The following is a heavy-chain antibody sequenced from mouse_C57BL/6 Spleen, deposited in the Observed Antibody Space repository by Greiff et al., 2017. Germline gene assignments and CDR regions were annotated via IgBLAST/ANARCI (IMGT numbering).Heavy chain of an antibody. CDR2: IDPNSGGT. D-gene: IGHD2-10*01. V-gene: IGHV1-72*01. Sequence: VQLQQPGAELVKPGASVKLSCKASGYTFTSYWMHWVKQRPGRGLEWIGRIDPNSGGTKYNEKFKGKATVTVDKASSTAYMQLSSLTSEDSAVYDGARSCYGNYQAWFAYWGQGTLVTVSA. CDR1: GYTFTSYW. CDR3: ARSCYGNYQAWFAY. J-gene: IGHJ3*01.